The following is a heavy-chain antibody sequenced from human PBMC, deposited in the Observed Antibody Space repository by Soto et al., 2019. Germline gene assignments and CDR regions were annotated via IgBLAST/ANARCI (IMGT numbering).Heavy chain of an antibody. V-gene: IGHV1-69*13. D-gene: IGHD3-10*01. CDR3: TGNKWFGESPLFDP. J-gene: IGHJ5*02. CDR2: MTPIYRTA. Sequence: SVKVSCKTSGGTLDVYGLNWVRQAPGQGLEWVGGMTPIYRTANYARKFQGRVTVTAEPSTDTAYMELISLTSDDTAVYYCTGNKWFGESPLFDPWGQGTLVTVSS. CDR1: GGTLDVYG.